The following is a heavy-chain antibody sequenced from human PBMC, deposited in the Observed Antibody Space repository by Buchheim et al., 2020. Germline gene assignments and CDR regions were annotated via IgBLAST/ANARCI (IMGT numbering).Heavy chain of an antibody. Sequence: EVQLVESGGGLVQPGGSLRLSCAASRFTFSNYAMSWVRQAPGKGLEWVSGISTSGGTTYHADSVKGRFTISRDNSKNTLYLQMNSLRAEDTAVYYCAKGLEGTGIKGWHFDLWGRGTL. CDR3: AKGLEGTGIKGWHFDL. V-gene: IGHV3-23*04. J-gene: IGHJ2*01. CDR2: ISTSGGTT. CDR1: RFTFSNYA. D-gene: IGHD3/OR15-3a*01.